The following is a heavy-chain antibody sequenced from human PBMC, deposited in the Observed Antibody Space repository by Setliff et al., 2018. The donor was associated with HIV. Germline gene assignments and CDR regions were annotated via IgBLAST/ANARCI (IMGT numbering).Heavy chain of an antibody. D-gene: IGHD2-15*01. CDR2: INHSGRT. CDR1: GGSFTNYF. J-gene: IGHJ4*02. Sequence: PSETLSLTCAVYGGSFTNYFWSWIRQSPGKGLEWIGEINHSGRTKYNPSLKSRVTMSVDTSKNQFSLKLSSVTAADTAVYYCARVPPDCSGGSCYSKHYVDYWGQGTLVTVSS. CDR3: ARVPPDCSGGSCYSKHYVDY. V-gene: IGHV4-34*10.